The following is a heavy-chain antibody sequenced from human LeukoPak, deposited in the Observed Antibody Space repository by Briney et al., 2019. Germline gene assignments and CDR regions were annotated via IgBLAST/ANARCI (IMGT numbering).Heavy chain of an antibody. V-gene: IGHV4-34*01. D-gene: IGHD2-15*01. CDR1: GGSFSGYY. J-gene: IGHJ6*04. CDR3: ARMRSRYCSGGSCYYYGMDV. CDR2: INHSGST. Sequence: SETLSLTCAVYGGSFSGYYWSWIRQPPGKGLEWIGEINHSGSTNYNPSLKSRVTISVDTSKNQFSLKLSSVTAADTAVYYCARMRSRYCSGGSCYYYGMDVWGEWTTVTISS.